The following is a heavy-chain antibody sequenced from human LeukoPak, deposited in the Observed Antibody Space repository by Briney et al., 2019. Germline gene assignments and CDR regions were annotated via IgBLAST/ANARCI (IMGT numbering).Heavy chain of an antibody. D-gene: IGHD3-22*01. J-gene: IGHJ4*02. CDR3: VRQYYHYSSDYYWAPDY. Sequence: ASVKVSCKASGYTFTSYYLHWVRQAPGQGLEWTGIINPSGGSTSYAQKFQGRVTMTRDMSTSTVYMELSSLRSEDTAVYYCVRQYYHYSSDYYWAPDYWGQGTLVTVSS. V-gene: IGHV1-46*01. CDR2: INPSGGST. CDR1: GYTFTSYY.